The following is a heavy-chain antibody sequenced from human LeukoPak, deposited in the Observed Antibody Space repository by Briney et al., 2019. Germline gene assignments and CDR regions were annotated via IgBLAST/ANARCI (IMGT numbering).Heavy chain of an antibody. CDR3: AKDRRYSSFNGYQYYGLDV. D-gene: IGHD6-19*01. Sequence: GASVKVSCKASGGTFSSYAISWVRQAPGQGLEWMGGIIPIFGTANYAQKFQGRVTITADESTSTAYMELSSLRSEDTAVYYCAKDRRYSSFNGYQYYGLDVWGQGTTVTVSS. CDR1: GGTFSSYA. CDR2: IIPIFGTA. J-gene: IGHJ6*02. V-gene: IGHV1-69*01.